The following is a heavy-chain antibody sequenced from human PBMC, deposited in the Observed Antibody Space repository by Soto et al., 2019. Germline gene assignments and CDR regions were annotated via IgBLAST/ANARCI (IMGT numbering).Heavy chain of an antibody. CDR1: GYTLTELS. J-gene: IGHJ5*02. CDR2: FDPEDGET. CDR3: ATSTGIAVAGSVGYWFDP. D-gene: IGHD6-19*01. V-gene: IGHV1-24*01. Sequence: ASVKVSCKVSGYTLTELSMHWVRQAPGKGLEWMGGFDPEDGETIYAQKFQGRVTVTEDTSTDTAYMELSSLRSEDTAVYYCATSTGIAVAGSVGYWFDPWGQGTLVTVSS.